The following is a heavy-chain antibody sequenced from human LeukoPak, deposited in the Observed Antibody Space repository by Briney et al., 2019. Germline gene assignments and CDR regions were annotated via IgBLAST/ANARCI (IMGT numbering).Heavy chain of an antibody. CDR2: ISWNSGSI. D-gene: IGHD6-6*01. CDR3: AKGSTYSSSTNFDY. J-gene: IGHJ4*02. V-gene: IGHV3-9*03. CDR1: GFTFDDYA. Sequence: PGGSLRLSCAASGFTFDDYAMHWVRQAPGKGLEWVSGISWNSGSIGYADSVKGRFTVSRDNAKNSLYLQMNSLRAEDMALYYCAKGSTYSSSTNFDYWGQGTLVTVSS.